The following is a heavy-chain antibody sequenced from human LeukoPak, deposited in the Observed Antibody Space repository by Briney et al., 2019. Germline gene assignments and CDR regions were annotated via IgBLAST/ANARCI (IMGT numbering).Heavy chain of an antibody. V-gene: IGHV3-23*01. D-gene: IGHD6-13*01. J-gene: IGHJ4*02. CDR1: GFTFSSYA. CDR3: AKRVSSWYSELDY. Sequence: GGSLRLSCAASGFTFSSYAMSWVRQAPGKGLEWVSAISGSGGSTYYADSVKGRFTISRDNSKNTLYLQMNSPRAEDTAVYYCAKRVSSWYSELDYWGQGTLVTVSS. CDR2: ISGSGGST.